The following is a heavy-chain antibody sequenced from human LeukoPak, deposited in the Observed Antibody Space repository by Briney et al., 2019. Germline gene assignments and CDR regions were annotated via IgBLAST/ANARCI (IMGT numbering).Heavy chain of an antibody. V-gene: IGHV4-38-2*01. CDR1: GYSISSGYY. Sequence: PSQTLSLTCDVSGYSISSGYYWGWIRQPPGKGLEWIGSVYNSVSTYYNPSLKSRVTISVDTSKNQVSLKLTSVTAADTAVYYCARNATSSDVIVVPARGYFDYWGQGILVTVSS. D-gene: IGHD2-2*01. CDR2: VYNSVST. J-gene: IGHJ4*02. CDR3: ARNATSSDVIVVPARGYFDY.